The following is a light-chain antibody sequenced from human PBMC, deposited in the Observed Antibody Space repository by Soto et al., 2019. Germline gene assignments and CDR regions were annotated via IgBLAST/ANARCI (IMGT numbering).Light chain of an antibody. Sequence: EIVMTQSPATLSVSPGERATLSCRASQSVSSKLTWYQQKPGQAPRLLIYDASTRATGVPARFSGSGSGTEFTLTISSLQSEDFAVYYCQQYNNWLWTFGQGTKVDIK. CDR3: QQYNNWLWT. CDR2: DAS. J-gene: IGKJ1*01. V-gene: IGKV3-15*01. CDR1: QSVSSK.